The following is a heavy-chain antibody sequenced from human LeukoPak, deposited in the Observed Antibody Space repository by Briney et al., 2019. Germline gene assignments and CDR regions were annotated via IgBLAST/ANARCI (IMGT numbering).Heavy chain of an antibody. J-gene: IGHJ3*02. CDR2: IYPGDSDP. D-gene: IGHD6-19*01. CDR3: ARRGAVAVNDAFDI. V-gene: IGHV5-51*01. Sequence: GXVRQMPXXXXXXXGIIYPGDSDPRYSPSFQGQVTISADKSISTAYLQWSSLKASDTAIYYCARRGAVAVNDAFDIWGQGTMVTVSS.